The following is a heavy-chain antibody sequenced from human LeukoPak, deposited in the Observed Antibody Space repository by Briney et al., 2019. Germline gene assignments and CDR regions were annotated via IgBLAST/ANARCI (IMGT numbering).Heavy chain of an antibody. D-gene: IGHD4-23*01. J-gene: IGHJ4*02. CDR1: GFTFSTYW. CDR3: AKTPTDYGGNSDDY. Sequence: HPGGSLRLSCSASGFTFSTYWMSWVRQAPGKGLEWVANMRRDGNEIYYLDSVRGRFTISRDNAKNSLYLQMNSLRAEDTAVYYCAKTPTDYGGNSDDYWGQGTLVTVSS. V-gene: IGHV3-7*03. CDR2: MRRDGNEI.